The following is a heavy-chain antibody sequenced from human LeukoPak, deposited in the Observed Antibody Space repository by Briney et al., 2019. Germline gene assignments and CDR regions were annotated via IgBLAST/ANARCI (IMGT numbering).Heavy chain of an antibody. D-gene: IGHD3-22*01. CDR3: AKGGYYDSSPGYYFDY. CDR2: FSGSGGST. V-gene: IGHV3-23*01. Sequence: GSLRPLCAASGFHLCRYAMGRVRQASGKGLEWVLAFSGSGGSTYYADSVKGRFTISRDNSKNTLYLQMNSLRAEDTAVYYCAKGGYYDSSPGYYFDYWGQGTLVTVSS. CDR1: GFHLCRYA. J-gene: IGHJ4*02.